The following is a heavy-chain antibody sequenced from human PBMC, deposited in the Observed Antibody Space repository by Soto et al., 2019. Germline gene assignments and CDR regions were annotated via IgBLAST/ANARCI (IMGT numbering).Heavy chain of an antibody. D-gene: IGHD2-15*01. CDR1: GFTFSSYA. CDR2: ISGSGGST. V-gene: IGHV3-23*01. Sequence: EVQLLESGGGLVQPGGSLRLSCAASGFTFSSYAMSWVRQAPGKGLEWVSAISGSGGSTYYADSVKGRFTISRDNSKNTLYLQMNSLRAEDTAVYYCAKDGRYCSGGSCPRSFTVTPFDYWGQGTLVTVSS. CDR3: AKDGRYCSGGSCPRSFTVTPFDY. J-gene: IGHJ4*02.